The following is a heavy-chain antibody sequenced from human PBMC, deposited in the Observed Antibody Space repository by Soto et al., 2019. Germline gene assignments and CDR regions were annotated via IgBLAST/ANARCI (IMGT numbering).Heavy chain of an antibody. D-gene: IGHD6-19*01. Sequence: GGSLRLSCSASGFLFSTFGIHWVRQAPGKGLEWVANIKQDGSEKYYVDSVKGRFTISRDNAKNSLYLQMNSLRAEDTAVYYCARDFIGGWGAFDIWGQGTMVTVSS. J-gene: IGHJ3*02. CDR3: ARDFIGGWGAFDI. CDR2: IKQDGSEK. CDR1: GFLFSTFG. V-gene: IGHV3-7*01.